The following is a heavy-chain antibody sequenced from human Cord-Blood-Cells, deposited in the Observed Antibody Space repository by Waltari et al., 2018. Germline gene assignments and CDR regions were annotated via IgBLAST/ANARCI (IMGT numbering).Heavy chain of an antibody. CDR3: ASRSGGYWFDP. Sequence: QLQLQESGSGLVKPSQTLSLTCAVSGGSISSGGYSWSWIRQPPGKGLEWIGDIYHSGSTYYNPSLKSRVTISVDRSKNQFSLKLSSVTAADTAVYYCASRSGGYWFDPWGQGTLVTVSS. CDR2: IYHSGST. J-gene: IGHJ5*02. D-gene: IGHD3-10*01. CDR1: GGSISSGGYS. V-gene: IGHV4-30-2*01.